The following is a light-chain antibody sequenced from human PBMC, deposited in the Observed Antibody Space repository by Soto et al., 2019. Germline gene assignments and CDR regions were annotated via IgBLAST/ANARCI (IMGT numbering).Light chain of an antibody. J-gene: IGLJ1*01. CDR2: GVS. CDR1: SSDVGGYKY. Sequence: QSVLTQPASVSGSPGQSITISCTGTSSDVGGYKYVSWYQQHPGKAPKVIIYGVSNRPSGVSNRFSGSKSGNTASLTISGLQAEDESDYYCNSFTSSSTYVFGTGTKVTVL. V-gene: IGLV2-14*01. CDR3: NSFTSSSTYV.